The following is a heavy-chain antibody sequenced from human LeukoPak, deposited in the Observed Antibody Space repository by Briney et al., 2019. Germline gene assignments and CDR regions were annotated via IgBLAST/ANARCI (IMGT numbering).Heavy chain of an antibody. Sequence: ASVKVSCKASGYTFTSYGISWVRQAPGQGLEWMGWISAYNGNTNYAQKLQGRVTMTTDTSTSTAYMELRSLRSDDTAVYYCARSAVETYYYYYMDVWGKGTTVTVSS. D-gene: IGHD6-19*01. V-gene: IGHV1-18*01. J-gene: IGHJ6*03. CDR2: ISAYNGNT. CDR3: ARSAVETYYYYYMDV. CDR1: GYTFTSYG.